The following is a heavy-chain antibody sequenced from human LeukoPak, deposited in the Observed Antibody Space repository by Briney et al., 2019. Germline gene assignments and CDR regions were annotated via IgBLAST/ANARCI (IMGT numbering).Heavy chain of an antibody. CDR1: GYFISSGYY. J-gene: IGHJ4*02. CDR3: ARDNRRDGYKIFDY. D-gene: IGHD5-24*01. V-gene: IGHV4-38-2*02. Sequence: SETLSLICAVSGYFISSGYYWGWIRQRPGTGLDRIGSVYFGGTTYYNPSLGIRLTMSLDTYKNQVPLTLNSVTATDTAVYYCARDNRRDGYKIFDYWGQGTLVTVSS. CDR2: VYFGGTT.